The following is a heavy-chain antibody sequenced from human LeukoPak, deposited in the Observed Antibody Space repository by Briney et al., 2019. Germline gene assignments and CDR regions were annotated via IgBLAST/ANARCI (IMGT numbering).Heavy chain of an antibody. CDR3: AREVRARDLYYYYAMDV. CDR1: GFTVCNNY. CDR2: IYSGGST. D-gene: IGHD2-2*01. V-gene: IGHV3-66*01. Sequence: PGGSLRLSCAASGFTVCNNYMSWVRKAPGKGVEWVSVIYSGGSTYYADYVKGRFTISRDNSKNTLYLQMNNLRAEDTAVYYCAREVRARDLYYYYAMDVWGQGTTVTVSS. J-gene: IGHJ6*02.